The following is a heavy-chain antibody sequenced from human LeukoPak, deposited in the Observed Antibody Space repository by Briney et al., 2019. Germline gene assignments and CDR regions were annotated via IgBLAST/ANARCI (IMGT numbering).Heavy chain of an antibody. Sequence: ASVKVSCKASGYTFTSYGIGWVRQAPGQGLEWMGWISAYNGNTNYAQKLQGRVTMTTDTSTSTAYMELRSLRSDDTAVYYCAREGHYYDSSGYYRRYYFDYWGQGTLVTVSS. J-gene: IGHJ4*02. D-gene: IGHD3-22*01. CDR1: GYTFTSYG. CDR3: AREGHYYDSSGYYRRYYFDY. V-gene: IGHV1-18*01. CDR2: ISAYNGNT.